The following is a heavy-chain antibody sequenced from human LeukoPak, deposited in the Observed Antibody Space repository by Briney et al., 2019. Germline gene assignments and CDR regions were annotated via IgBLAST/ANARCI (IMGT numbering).Heavy chain of an antibody. CDR2: INPSGGCT. Sequence: ASVKVSCKASGYTFTSYYMHWVRQAPGQGLEWMGIINPSGGCTSYAQKFQGRVTMTRDTSTSTVYMELSSLRSEDTAVYYCARETTTVTTLDYWGQGTLVTVSS. CDR3: ARETTTVTTLDY. D-gene: IGHD4-17*01. J-gene: IGHJ4*02. V-gene: IGHV1-46*01. CDR1: GYTFTSYY.